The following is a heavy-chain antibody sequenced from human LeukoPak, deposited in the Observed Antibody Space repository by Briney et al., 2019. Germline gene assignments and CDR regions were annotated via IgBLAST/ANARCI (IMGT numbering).Heavy chain of an antibody. CDR3: TRSVRNGHIDY. Sequence: ASVKVSCKASGYTFTSYDINWVRQATGQGLEWMGWMNPNSGNTGYAQKFQGRVTMTRSTSISTAYMELSSLRFEDTAVYYCTRSVRNGHIDYWGQGTLVTVSS. V-gene: IGHV1-8*01. CDR2: MNPNSGNT. J-gene: IGHJ4*02. D-gene: IGHD2-21*01. CDR1: GYTFTSYD.